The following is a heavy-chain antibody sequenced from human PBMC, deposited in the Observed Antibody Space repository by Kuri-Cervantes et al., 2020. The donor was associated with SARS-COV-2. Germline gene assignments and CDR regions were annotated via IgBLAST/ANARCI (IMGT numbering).Heavy chain of an antibody. CDR1: GFTFSSYA. CDR2: ISGSGGST. CDR3: VKDSRVYYFDY. V-gene: IGHV3-23*01. Sequence: GGSLRLSCAASGFTFSSYAMSWGRQAPGKGLEWVSAISGSGGSTYYADSVKGRFTISRDNSKNTLYLQMNSLRAEDTAVYYCVKDSRVYYFDYWGQGTLVTVSS. D-gene: IGHD2/OR15-2a*01. J-gene: IGHJ4*02.